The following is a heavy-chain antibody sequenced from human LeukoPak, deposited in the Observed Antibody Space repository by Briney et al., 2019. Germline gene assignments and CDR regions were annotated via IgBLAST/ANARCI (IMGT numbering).Heavy chain of an antibody. D-gene: IGHD3-10*01. J-gene: IGHJ6*02. CDR3: ATRGGFGELPHYYYYYGMDV. V-gene: IGHV1-69*13. Sequence: ASVKVSCKASGYTFTSYAISWVRQAPGQGLEWMGGIIPIFGTANYAQKFQGRVTITADESTSTAYMELSSLRSEDTAVYYCATRGGFGELPHYYYYYGMDVWGQGTTVTVSS. CDR2: IIPIFGTA. CDR1: GYTFTSYA.